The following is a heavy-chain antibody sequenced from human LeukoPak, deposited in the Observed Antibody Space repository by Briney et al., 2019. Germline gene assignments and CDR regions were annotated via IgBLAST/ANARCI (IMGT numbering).Heavy chain of an antibody. D-gene: IGHD3-22*01. J-gene: IGHJ5*02. Sequence: GGSLRLSCAASGFTLSSYAMSWVRQGPGKGLEWMGIIYPGDSDTRYSPSFQGQVTISADKSISTAYLQWSSLKASDTAMYYCARALDYYDSSGSHGGYNWFDPWGQGTLVTVSS. V-gene: IGHV5-51*01. CDR1: GFTLSSYA. CDR2: IYPGDSDT. CDR3: ARALDYYDSSGSHGGYNWFDP.